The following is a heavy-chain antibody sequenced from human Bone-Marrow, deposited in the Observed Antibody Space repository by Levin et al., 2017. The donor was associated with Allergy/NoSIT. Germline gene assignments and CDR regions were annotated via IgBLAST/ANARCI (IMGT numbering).Heavy chain of an antibody. CDR2: INHSGST. CDR3: ARGGWIVVVPAAISIFGVVRAYYYYYGMDV. J-gene: IGHJ6*02. Sequence: ASETLSLTCAVYGGSFSGYYWSWIRQPPGKGLEWIGEINHSGSTNYNPSLKSRVTISVDTSKNQFSLKLSSVTAADTAVYYCARGGWIVVVPAAISIFGVVRAYYYYYGMDVWGQGTTVTVSS. CDR1: GGSFSGYY. D-gene: IGHD2-2*02. V-gene: IGHV4-34*01.